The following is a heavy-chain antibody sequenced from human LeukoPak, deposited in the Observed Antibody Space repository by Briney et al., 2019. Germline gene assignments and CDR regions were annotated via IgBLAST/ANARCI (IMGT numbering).Heavy chain of an antibody. CDR2: ISSSGSTI. CDR1: GFTFSSYW. Sequence: GGSLRLSCAASGFTFSSYWMHWVRQAPGKGLEWVSYISSSGSTIYYADSVKGRFTISRDNAKNSLYLQMNSLRAEDTAVYYCARAVHYYDSSGYYPDYWGQGTLVTVSS. J-gene: IGHJ4*02. D-gene: IGHD3-22*01. V-gene: IGHV3-48*04. CDR3: ARAVHYYDSSGYYPDY.